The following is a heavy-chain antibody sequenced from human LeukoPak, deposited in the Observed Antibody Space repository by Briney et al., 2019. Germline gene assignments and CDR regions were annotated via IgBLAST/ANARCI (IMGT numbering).Heavy chain of an antibody. CDR1: GFTFRSCA. Sequence: GGSLRLSCAASGFTFRSCAMSWVRQAPGKGLEWVSGISGTGGSTYFADSVKGRFTISRDNSKNTLYLHMNSLRAEDTAVYYCAKADDVLIAVAGLFDYWGQGTLVTVSS. J-gene: IGHJ4*02. CDR3: AKADDVLIAVAGLFDY. V-gene: IGHV3-23*01. D-gene: IGHD6-19*01. CDR2: ISGTGGST.